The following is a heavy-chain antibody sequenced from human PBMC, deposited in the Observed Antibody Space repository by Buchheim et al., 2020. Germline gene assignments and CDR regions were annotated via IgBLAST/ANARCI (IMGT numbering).Heavy chain of an antibody. CDR1: GGSISSSRDY. CDR3: ARHLSGSSWFDP. V-gene: IGHV4-39*01. J-gene: IGHJ5*02. CDR2: INYSGTT. Sequence: QLQVQESGPGLVKPSETLSLTCTVSGGSISSSRDYWGWIRQSPGKGLEWIAYINYSGTTFYNPSLKSRVTISVDTSKKLFSLQLRSLTVADTAVYHCARHLSGSSWFDPWGRGTL. D-gene: IGHD6-6*01.